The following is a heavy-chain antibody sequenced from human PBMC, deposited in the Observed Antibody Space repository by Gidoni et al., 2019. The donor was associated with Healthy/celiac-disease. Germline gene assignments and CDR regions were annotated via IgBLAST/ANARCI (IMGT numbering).Heavy chain of an antibody. CDR1: GGSISSYY. D-gene: IGHD4-17*01. CDR2: IYYSGST. V-gene: IGHV4-59*01. J-gene: IGHJ4*02. Sequence: QVQLQESGPGLVKPSETLSLTCTVSGGSISSYYWSWIRQPPGKGLEWIGYIYYSGSTNYNPSLKNRVTISVDTSKNQFSLKLSSVTAADTAVYYCARASYGDYVDYWGQGTLVTVSS. CDR3: ARASYGDYVDY.